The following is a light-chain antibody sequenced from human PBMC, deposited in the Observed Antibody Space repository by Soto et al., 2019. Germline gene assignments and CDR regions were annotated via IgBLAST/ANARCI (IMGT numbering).Light chain of an antibody. Sequence: ETVLTQSPATLSLSPGERATLSCRASQSVSRYLAWYQQKPGQAPRLLIYDASTRATGIPDRFTGSGSGTNFTLTISSLEPEDFAVYYCQQRYNWPPLTFGQGTRLEIK. V-gene: IGKV3-11*01. CDR3: QQRYNWPPLT. CDR2: DAS. CDR1: QSVSRY. J-gene: IGKJ5*01.